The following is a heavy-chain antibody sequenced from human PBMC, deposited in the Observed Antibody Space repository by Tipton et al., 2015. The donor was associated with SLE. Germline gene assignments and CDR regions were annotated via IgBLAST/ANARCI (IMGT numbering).Heavy chain of an antibody. Sequence: SLRLSCAASGLAFSSYWMTWVRQAPGKGLEWVSYISSPSSYIYYADSVKGRFTISRDNAKNSLYLQMNSLRAEDTAVYYCARDRKGVLLWFGELDYWGQGTLVTVSS. V-gene: IGHV3-21*04. CDR2: ISSPSSYI. CDR3: ARDRKGVLLWFGELDY. CDR1: GLAFSSYW. D-gene: IGHD3-10*01. J-gene: IGHJ4*02.